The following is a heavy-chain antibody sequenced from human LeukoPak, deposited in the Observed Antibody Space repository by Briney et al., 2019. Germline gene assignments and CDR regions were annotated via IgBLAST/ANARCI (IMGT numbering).Heavy chain of an antibody. Sequence: SETLSLTCAVYGGSFSGYYWSWIRQPPGKGLEWIGEINHSGSTNYNPSLKSRVTISVDTSKDQFSLKLSSVTAADTAVYYCARAGSSGWYGEYWGQGTLVTVSS. CDR3: ARAGSSGWYGEY. CDR1: GGSFSGYY. CDR2: INHSGST. D-gene: IGHD6-19*01. V-gene: IGHV4-34*01. J-gene: IGHJ4*02.